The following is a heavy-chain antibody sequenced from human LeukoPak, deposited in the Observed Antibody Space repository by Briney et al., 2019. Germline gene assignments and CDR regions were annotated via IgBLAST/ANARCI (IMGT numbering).Heavy chain of an antibody. V-gene: IGHV3-49*03. CDR3: TRVRPSSNWNYSVYYYGMDV. D-gene: IGHD1-7*01. CDR1: GFTFGDYA. Sequence: GGSLRLSCTTSGFTFGDYAMSWFRQAPGKGLEWVGFIRRKAYGGTTEYAASVKGRFTISRDDSKSIAYLQMNSLKTEDTAVYFCTRVRPSSNWNYSVYYYGMDVWGQGTTVTVSS. CDR2: IRRKAYGGTT. J-gene: IGHJ6*02.